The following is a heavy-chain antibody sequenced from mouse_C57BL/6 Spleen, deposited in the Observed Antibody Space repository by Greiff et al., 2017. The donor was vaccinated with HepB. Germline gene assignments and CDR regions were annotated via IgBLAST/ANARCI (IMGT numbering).Heavy chain of an antibody. CDR3: ARGYYYGSTGYAMDY. Sequence: QVQLQQSGAELARPGASVKMSCKASGYTFTSYTMHWVKQRPGQGLEWIGYINPSSGYTKYNQKFKDKDTLTADKSSSTAYMQLSSLTSEDSAVYYCARGYYYGSTGYAMDYWGQGTSVTVSS. V-gene: IGHV1-4*01. CDR1: GYTFTSYT. J-gene: IGHJ4*01. D-gene: IGHD1-1*01. CDR2: INPSSGYT.